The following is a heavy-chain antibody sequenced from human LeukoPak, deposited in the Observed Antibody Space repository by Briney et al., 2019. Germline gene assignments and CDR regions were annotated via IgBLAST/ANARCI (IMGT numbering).Heavy chain of an antibody. CDR3: ARGRRGGDYGMDV. Sequence: SETLSLTCAVYGGSFSGYYWSWIRQPPGKGLEWIGEINHSGSTNYNPSLKSRVTISVDTSKNQFSLRLSSVTAADTAVYYCARGRRGGDYGMDVWGQGTTVTVSS. CDR2: INHSGST. CDR1: GGSFSGYY. D-gene: IGHD4-17*01. J-gene: IGHJ6*02. V-gene: IGHV4-34*01.